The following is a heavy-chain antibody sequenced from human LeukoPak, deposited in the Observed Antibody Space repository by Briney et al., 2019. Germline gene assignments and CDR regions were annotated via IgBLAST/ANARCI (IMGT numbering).Heavy chain of an antibody. Sequence: ASVKVSCKASGYIFTSYYIHWVRQAPGQGLEWMGIINSSGGNTNYAQKFQGRVTMTRDTSTSTVYMELSSLRSGDTAVYYCARFAVHRRLAVAGQFGLDYWGQGTLVTVSS. CDR3: ARFAVHRRLAVAGQFGLDY. CDR2: INSSGGNT. V-gene: IGHV1-46*01. CDR1: GYIFTSYY. D-gene: IGHD6-19*01. J-gene: IGHJ4*02.